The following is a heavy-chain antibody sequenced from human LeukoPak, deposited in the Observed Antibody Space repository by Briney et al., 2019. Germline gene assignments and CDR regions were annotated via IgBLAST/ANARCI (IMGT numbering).Heavy chain of an antibody. J-gene: IGHJ4*02. V-gene: IGHV3-74*01. CDR3: AKDTGYAVAGQPAAYFDY. CDR2: ITPDGRST. Sequence: GGSLRLSCADSGFTFSTYWMHWVRHAPGKGLVWVSRITPDGRSTNYADSVKGRFTISRDNSKNTLYLQMNSLRAEDTAVYYCAKDTGYAVAGQPAAYFDYWGQGTLVTVSS. D-gene: IGHD6-19*01. CDR1: GFTFSTYW.